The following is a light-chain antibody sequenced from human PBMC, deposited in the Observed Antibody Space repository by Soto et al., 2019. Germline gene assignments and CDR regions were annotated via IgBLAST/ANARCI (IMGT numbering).Light chain of an antibody. J-gene: IGLJ3*02. V-gene: IGLV2-11*01. CDR2: DVS. Sequence: QSALTQPRSVSGSPGQSVTISCTGTSSNVGGYNYVSWYQQHPGKAPKFMIYDVSKRPSGVPDRFYGSRSGNTASLTISGLHAEDEADYYCCSYAGSFTWVFGGGTKVTVL. CDR3: CSYAGSFTWV. CDR1: SSNVGGYNY.